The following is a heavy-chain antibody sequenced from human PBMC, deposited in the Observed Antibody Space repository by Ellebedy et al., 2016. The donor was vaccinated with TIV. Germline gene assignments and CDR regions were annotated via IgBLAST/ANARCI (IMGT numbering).Heavy chain of an antibody. D-gene: IGHD5-18*01. CDR3: ARDRAAMAGVDY. V-gene: IGHV1-3*01. Sequence: AASVKVSCKASGYSFTSSAIHWVRQAPGQRLEWMGWINAGIGNTKYSQKFQGRVTITRDTSASTAYMELSSLRSEDTAVYDCARDRAAMAGVDYWGQGALVTVSS. CDR2: INAGIGNT. J-gene: IGHJ4*02. CDR1: GYSFTSSA.